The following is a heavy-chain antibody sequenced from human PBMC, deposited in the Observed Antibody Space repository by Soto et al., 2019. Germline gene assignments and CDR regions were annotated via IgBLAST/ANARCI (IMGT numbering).Heavy chain of an antibody. CDR3: ARDVRGGNFDY. D-gene: IGHD1-26*01. J-gene: IGHJ4*02. V-gene: IGHV1-3*01. CDR2: INAGNGNT. Sequence: ASVKVSCKASGYTFTSYAMHWVRQAPGQRLEWMGWINAGNGNTKYSQKLQGRVTITRDTSASTAYMELRSLRSDDTAVYYCARDVRGGNFDYWGQGTLVTVSS. CDR1: GYTFTSYA.